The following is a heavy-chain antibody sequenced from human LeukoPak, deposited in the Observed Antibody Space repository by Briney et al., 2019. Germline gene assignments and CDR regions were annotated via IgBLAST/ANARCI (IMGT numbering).Heavy chain of an antibody. CDR3: ARDRTDGYNIGDAFDI. J-gene: IGHJ3*02. D-gene: IGHD5-24*01. Sequence: SQTLSLTCAISGDSVSSNSASWNWIRQSPSRGLEWLGRTYYRSKWYNDYAVSVKSRITINPDTSKNQFSLQPNSVTPEDTAVYYCARDRTDGYNIGDAFDIWGQGTIVTVSS. CDR2: TYYRSKWYN. CDR1: GDSVSSNSAS. V-gene: IGHV6-1*01.